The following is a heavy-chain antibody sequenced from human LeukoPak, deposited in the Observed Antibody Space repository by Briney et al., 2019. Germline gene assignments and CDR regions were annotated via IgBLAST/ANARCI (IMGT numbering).Heavy chain of an antibody. D-gene: IGHD3-3*01. CDR1: GGSFSGYY. CDR3: ARAYYDFWSGLGHYYMYV. J-gene: IGHJ6*03. CDR2: INHSGST. Sequence: SETLSLTCAVYGGSFSGYYWSWIRQPPGKGLEWIGEINHSGSTNYNPSLKSRVTISVDTSTNQFSLKLSSVTAADTAVYYCARAYYDFWSGLGHYYMYVWGKGTTVTVSS. V-gene: IGHV4-34*01.